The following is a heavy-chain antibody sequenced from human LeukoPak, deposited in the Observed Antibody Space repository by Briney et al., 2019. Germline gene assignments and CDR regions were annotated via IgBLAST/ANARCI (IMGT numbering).Heavy chain of an antibody. CDR3: AKLAAATTAWFDP. V-gene: IGHV3-23*01. CDR1: GFPFGSFS. J-gene: IGHJ5*02. Sequence: GGSLRLSCAASGFPFGSFSMTWVRQAPGRGWEGFSSIGPSGDNTYYADSVKGRFAISRDSSKDTLFLQMNSLRAEDTAIYYCAKLAAATTAWFDPWGQGTLVTVSS. CDR2: IGPSGDNT. D-gene: IGHD6-13*01.